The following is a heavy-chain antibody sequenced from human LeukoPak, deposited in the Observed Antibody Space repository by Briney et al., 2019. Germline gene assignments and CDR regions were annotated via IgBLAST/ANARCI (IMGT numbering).Heavy chain of an antibody. CDR3: AREIGGDYRNALDI. D-gene: IGHD4-11*01. CDR2: ISTTSSYI. V-gene: IGHV3-21*01. Sequence: GGSLRLSCAASEFGFSSYSMNWVRQAPGKGLEWVSSISTTSSYIYYADSVKGRFTISRDNAKNSLYLQMNSLRAEDTAVYYCAREIGGDYRNALDIWGQGTMVTVSS. CDR1: EFGFSSYS. J-gene: IGHJ3*02.